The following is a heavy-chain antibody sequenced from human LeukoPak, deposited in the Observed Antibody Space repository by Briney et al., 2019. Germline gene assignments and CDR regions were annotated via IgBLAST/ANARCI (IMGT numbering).Heavy chain of an antibody. CDR1: GFAFSSYA. Sequence: PLGSLRVSCAESGFAFSSYAMCWVRQAPGEGLEWGSAISGSGGSTYYADSVKGQYTISTDNSKNTLYLQMNSPRAEDTAVYYCAKSIQLGLNWGQGTLVTVSS. CDR3: AKSIQLGLN. D-gene: IGHD5-18*01. CDR2: ISGSGGST. V-gene: IGHV3-23*01. J-gene: IGHJ4*02.